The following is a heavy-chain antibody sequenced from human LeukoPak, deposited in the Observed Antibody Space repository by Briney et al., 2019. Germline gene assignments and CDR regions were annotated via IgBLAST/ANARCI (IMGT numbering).Heavy chain of an antibody. CDR2: ISAYNGYT. V-gene: IGHV1-18*01. Sequence: GASVKVSCKASGYTFTSYGISWVRQAPGQGLEWMGWISAYNGYTNYAQKLQGRVTMTTNTSTSTAYMELRSLRSGDTAVYYCARTRFYGDYDDVWGQGTLVTVSS. J-gene: IGHJ4*02. D-gene: IGHD4-17*01. CDR3: ARTRFYGDYDDV. CDR1: GYTFTSYG.